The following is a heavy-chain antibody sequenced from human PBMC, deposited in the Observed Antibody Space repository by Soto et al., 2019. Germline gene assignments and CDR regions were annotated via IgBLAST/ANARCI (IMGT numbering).Heavy chain of an antibody. J-gene: IGHJ5*02. D-gene: IGHD4-17*01. CDR3: ARAKGDYGHYVFGGPFLGWCDP. CDR2: INPSGGST. V-gene: IGHV1-46*03. Sequence: ASVKVSCKASGYTFTSYYMHWVRQAPGQGLEWMGIINPSGGSTSYAQKFQGRVTMTRDTSTSTVYMELSSLRSEDTAVYYCARAKGDYGHYVFGGPFLGWCDPWGKGTLVTVSS. CDR1: GYTFTSYY.